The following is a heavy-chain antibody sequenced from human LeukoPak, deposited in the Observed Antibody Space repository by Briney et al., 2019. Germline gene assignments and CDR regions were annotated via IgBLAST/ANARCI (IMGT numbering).Heavy chain of an antibody. CDR3: AREQYAEYYFDS. V-gene: IGHV3-30-3*01. CDR2: MSYDGSNE. CDR1: GFTLSNYW. D-gene: IGHD5-24*01. J-gene: IGHJ4*02. Sequence: SGGSLRLSCAASGFTLSNYWMSWVRQAPGKGLEWVAVMSYDGSNEFYADSVKGRFTISRDNSRNTLYLQMNSLIPEDTAVYSCAREQYAEYYFDSWGQGTLVTVSS.